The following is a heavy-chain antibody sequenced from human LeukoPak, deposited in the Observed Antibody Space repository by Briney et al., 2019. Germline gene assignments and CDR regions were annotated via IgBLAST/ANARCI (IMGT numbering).Heavy chain of an antibody. D-gene: IGHD1-26*01. Sequence: GESLKISCKGSGYSFTTYWIGWVRQMPGKGLEWMGIIYPRDSDTRYSPSFQGQVTISADKSIDTAYLQWSSLKASDTAMYYCARLRGGSYSEYYFGYWGQGTLVTVSS. CDR1: GYSFTTYW. V-gene: IGHV5-51*01. J-gene: IGHJ4*02. CDR3: ARLRGGSYSEYYFGY. CDR2: IYPRDSDT.